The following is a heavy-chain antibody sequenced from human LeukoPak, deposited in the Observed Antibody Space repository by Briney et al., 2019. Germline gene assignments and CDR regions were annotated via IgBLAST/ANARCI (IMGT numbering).Heavy chain of an antibody. V-gene: IGHV1-2*06. CDR2: INPISGGT. J-gene: IGHJ4*02. CDR1: GYTFIGYY. CDR3: ARGVNSDSLDY. Sequence: ASVKVSCKASGYTFIGYYIHWVRQAPGQGLEWMGRINPISGGTNYAPKFQGRITMTRDTSISTAYMVLSRLRSDDTAVYYCARGVNSDSLDYWGQGTLVTVSP. D-gene: IGHD1-1*01.